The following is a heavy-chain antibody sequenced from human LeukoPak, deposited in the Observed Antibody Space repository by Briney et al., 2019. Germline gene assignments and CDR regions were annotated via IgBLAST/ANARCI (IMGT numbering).Heavy chain of an antibody. CDR1: GFTVSSNY. CDR2: IYSGGII. Sequence: PGGSLRLSCAASGFTVSSNYISWVRQAPGKGLEWVSIIYSGGIIYYADSVKGRFTVSRDISKNTLYLQMSSLRTEDTAVYYCVKGDGTTLYRTPLDYWGQGTLVTVSS. CDR3: VKGDGTTLYRTPLDY. J-gene: IGHJ4*02. D-gene: IGHD1-26*01. V-gene: IGHV3-53*05.